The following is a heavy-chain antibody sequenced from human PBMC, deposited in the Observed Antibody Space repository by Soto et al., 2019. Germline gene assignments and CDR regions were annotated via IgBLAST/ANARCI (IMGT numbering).Heavy chain of an antibody. CDR3: AKRDVPHSTSNAYFYDH. CDR1: GFPFAPST. V-gene: IGHV3-23*01. D-gene: IGHD2-21*02. CDR2: ISVSVGST. Sequence: EVRLLESGGGLVQPGGSLRLSCTASGFPFAPSTMSWVRQAPGKGLEWVSTISVSVGSTYSADSVQGRFTVSSDISDNTLFLRMTSLTADDTAVYFCAKRDVPHSTSNAYFYDHWGRGVLVTVSS. J-gene: IGHJ4*02.